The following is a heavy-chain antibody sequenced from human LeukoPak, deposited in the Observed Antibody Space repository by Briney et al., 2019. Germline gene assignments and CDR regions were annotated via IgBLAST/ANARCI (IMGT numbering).Heavy chain of an antibody. J-gene: IGHJ1*01. Sequence: GGSLRLSCAASGFTLSSYWMNWVRQAPGKGLEWVANIKQDGSEKYYVDSVKGRFTISRDNAKNSLYLQMNSLRAEDTAVYYCATYSSLNRREFQYWGQGTLLTVSS. D-gene: IGHD3-22*01. CDR3: ATYSSLNRREFQY. V-gene: IGHV3-7*01. CDR2: IKQDGSEK. CDR1: GFTLSSYW.